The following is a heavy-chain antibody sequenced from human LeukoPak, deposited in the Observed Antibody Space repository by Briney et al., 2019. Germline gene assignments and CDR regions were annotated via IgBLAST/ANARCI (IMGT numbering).Heavy chain of an antibody. CDR3: ATAPPFGESFYWYFDL. J-gene: IGHJ2*01. V-gene: IGHV3-33*01. D-gene: IGHD3-10*01. Sequence: GGSLRLSCAASGFTFSSYGMHWVRQAPGKGLEWVAVIWYDGSNKYYADSVKGRFTISRDNSKNTLYLQMNSLRAEDTAVYYCATAPPFGESFYWYFDLWGRGTLVTVSS. CDR2: IWYDGSNK. CDR1: GFTFSSYG.